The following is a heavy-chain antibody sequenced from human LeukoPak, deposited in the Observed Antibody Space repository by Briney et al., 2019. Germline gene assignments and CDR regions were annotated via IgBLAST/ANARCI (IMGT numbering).Heavy chain of an antibody. J-gene: IGHJ4*02. Sequence: SETLSLTCTVSGVSISSSNWWSWVRQPPGKGLEWIGEIYHSGSTNYNPSLKSRVTISVDKSKNQFSLKLSSVTAADTAVYYCARTGPDTAMARPDYWGQGTLVTVSS. CDR3: ARTGPDTAMARPDY. V-gene: IGHV4-4*02. D-gene: IGHD5-18*01. CDR2: IYHSGST. CDR1: GVSISSSNW.